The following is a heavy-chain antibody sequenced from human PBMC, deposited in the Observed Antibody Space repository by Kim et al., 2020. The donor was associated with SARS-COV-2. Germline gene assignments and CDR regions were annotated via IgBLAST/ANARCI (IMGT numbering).Heavy chain of an antibody. CDR1: GFTFSNYA. CDR3: AKIYCSGGSCYSIDY. Sequence: GGSLRLSCAASGFTFSNYAMSWVRQAPGMSWVRQAPGKGLECVSSVSGSGGGTYYADSVKGRFTISRDNANNTLYLQMNSLRAEDTALYYCAKIYCSGGSCYSIDYWGQGTLVTVSS. CDR2: VSGSGGGT. J-gene: IGHJ4*02. D-gene: IGHD2-15*01. V-gene: IGHV3-23*01.